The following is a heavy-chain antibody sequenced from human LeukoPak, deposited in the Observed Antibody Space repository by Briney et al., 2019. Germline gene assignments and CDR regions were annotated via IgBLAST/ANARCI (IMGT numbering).Heavy chain of an antibody. V-gene: IGHV4-39*07. CDR2: IYYSGST. J-gene: IGHJ4*02. D-gene: IGHD2-8*01. Sequence: SETLSLTCTVSGGSISSGTYYWGWIRQPPGKGLEWIGSIYYSGSTYYNPSLKSRVTISVDTSKNQFSLKLSSVTAADTAVYYCAREVSPNGVVDYWGQGTLVTVSS. CDR3: AREVSPNGVVDY. CDR1: GGSISSGTYY.